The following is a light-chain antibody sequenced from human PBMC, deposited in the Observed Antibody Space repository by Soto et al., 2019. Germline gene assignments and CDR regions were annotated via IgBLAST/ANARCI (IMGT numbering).Light chain of an antibody. CDR3: GAGHGSGSTWV. Sequence: QPVLTQPPSASASLGASVTITCTLSSGYSDYKVDWYQQRPAKGPRIVMLLGTGGIVGSKGDGIPDRFSVLGSGLTRYLTIRKIQEEDESDYHCGAGHGSGSTWVFGGGTKLTVL. V-gene: IGLV9-49*01. CDR2: LGTGGIVG. CDR1: SGYSDYK. J-gene: IGLJ2*01.